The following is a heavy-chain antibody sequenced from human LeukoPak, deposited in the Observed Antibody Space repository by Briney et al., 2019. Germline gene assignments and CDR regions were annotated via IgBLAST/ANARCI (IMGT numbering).Heavy chain of an antibody. V-gene: IGHV3-30-3*01. J-gene: IGHJ5*02. Sequence: GGSLRLSCAASGFTFSSYAMHWVRQAPGKGLEWVAVISYDGSNKYYADSVKGRFTISRDNSKNTLYLQMNSLRAEDTAVYYCARAYGDNDSGSYGGFDPWGQGTLVTVSS. D-gene: IGHD1-26*01. CDR3: ARAYGDNDSGSYGGFDP. CDR2: ISYDGSNK. CDR1: GFTFSSYA.